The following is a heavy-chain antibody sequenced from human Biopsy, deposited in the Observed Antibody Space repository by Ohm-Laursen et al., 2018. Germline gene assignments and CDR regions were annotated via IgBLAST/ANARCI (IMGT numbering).Heavy chain of an antibody. CDR3: AGIVLGPTNDAFDI. J-gene: IGHJ3*02. CDR2: IYPGGGT. CDR1: GDSKRNYY. Sequence: GTLSLTCTVSGDSKRNYYWSWIRQAAGKGLEWIGRIYPGGGTIYNPSLKSRVTMSVDTSKNHFSLNLNSVTAADTAVYYCAGIVLGPTNDAFDIWGQGTMVTVSS. D-gene: IGHD1-26*01. V-gene: IGHV4-4*07.